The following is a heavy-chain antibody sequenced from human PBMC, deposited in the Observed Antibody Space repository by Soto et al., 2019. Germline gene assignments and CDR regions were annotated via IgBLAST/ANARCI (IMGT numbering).Heavy chain of an antibody. V-gene: IGHV4-59*01. D-gene: IGHD6-19*01. CDR3: ARDRKPSEWLGINY. CDR2: VYSGGT. J-gene: IGHJ4*02. CDR1: GDSISSFY. Sequence: SETLSLTCTVSGDSISSFYWRWIRQPPGKGLEWIGYVYSGGTNYNPSLKSRVTISVDTSKSQFSLKLSSVTAADTAVYYCARDRKPSEWLGINYWSQGTLVTVSS.